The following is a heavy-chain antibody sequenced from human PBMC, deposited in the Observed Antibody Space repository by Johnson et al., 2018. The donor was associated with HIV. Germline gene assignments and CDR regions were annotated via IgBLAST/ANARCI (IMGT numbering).Heavy chain of an antibody. V-gene: IGHV3-64*01. Sequence: VQLVESGGGLVQPGGSLRLSCAVSGFTFSSYAMHWVRQAPGKGLEYVSAISSNGGSTYYANSVKGRFTISRDNSKNTLHLQMGSLRAEDMAVYYCARDVVPTGDGVVIWGQGTMVTVSS. CDR2: ISSNGGST. CDR3: ARDVVPTGDGVVI. CDR1: GFTFSSYA. J-gene: IGHJ3*02. D-gene: IGHD2-21*01.